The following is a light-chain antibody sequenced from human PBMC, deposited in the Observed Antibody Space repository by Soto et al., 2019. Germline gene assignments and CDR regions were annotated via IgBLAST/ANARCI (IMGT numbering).Light chain of an antibody. CDR3: QQRSDWPST. Sequence: EIVLTQSPATLSLSPGERATLSCRASQSVSSYLAWYPQKPGQAPRLLIYDASNRATGIPARFSGIGSGTDITLTISSLEPDEFAVYYCQQRSDWPSTFGGGTKVQIK. CDR2: DAS. V-gene: IGKV3-11*01. CDR1: QSVSSY. J-gene: IGKJ4*01.